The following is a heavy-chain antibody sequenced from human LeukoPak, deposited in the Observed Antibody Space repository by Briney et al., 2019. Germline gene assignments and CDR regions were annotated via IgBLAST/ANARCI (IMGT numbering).Heavy chain of an antibody. CDR3: AKDPDTGYDFILFGFDY. V-gene: IGHV3-23*01. J-gene: IGHJ4*02. CDR1: GFTLSSYV. CDR2: TSSSDAGT. Sequence: QTGGSLRLSCAASGFTLSSYVMSWVRQAPGKGLEWVSATSSSDAGTYYADSVRGRFTISRDDSKNTLYLQMNSLRAEDAAVYYCAKDPDTGYDFILFGFDYWGQGTLVTVSS. D-gene: IGHD5-12*01.